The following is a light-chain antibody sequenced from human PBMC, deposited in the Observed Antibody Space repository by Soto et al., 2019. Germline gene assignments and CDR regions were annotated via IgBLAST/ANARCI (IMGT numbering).Light chain of an antibody. CDR1: QSVSTY. Sequence: EIVLTQSPATLSLSPGERATLSCRASQSVSTYLVWYQQKPGQAPSLLIYDASNRATGIPARFSGSGSGTEFSLTISSLEPEDFAFYYCQQPSNWPPDFGQGTRLEIK. CDR2: DAS. V-gene: IGKV3-11*01. CDR3: QQPSNWPPD. J-gene: IGKJ5*01.